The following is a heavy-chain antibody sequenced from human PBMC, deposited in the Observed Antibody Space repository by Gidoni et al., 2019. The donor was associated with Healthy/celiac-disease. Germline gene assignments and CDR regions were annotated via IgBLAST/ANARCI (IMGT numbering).Heavy chain of an antibody. J-gene: IGHJ6*03. CDR2: IYTSGST. CDR3: AREGYNWNHPYYYYYYMDV. CDR1: GGSISIGSYY. V-gene: IGHV4-61*02. Sequence: QVQLQESGPGLVKPSQTLSLPCTVSGGSISIGSYYWSWIRQPAGKGLEWIGRIYTSGSTNYTPSLKSRVTISVDTSKNQFSLKLSSVTAADTAVYYCAREGYNWNHPYYYYYYMDVWGKGTTVTVSS. D-gene: IGHD1-20*01.